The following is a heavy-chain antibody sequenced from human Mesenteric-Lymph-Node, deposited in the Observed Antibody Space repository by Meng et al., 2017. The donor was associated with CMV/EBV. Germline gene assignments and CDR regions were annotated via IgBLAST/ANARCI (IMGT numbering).Heavy chain of an antibody. CDR2: NSGSGHGI. D-gene: IGHD4-11*01. J-gene: IGHJ4*02. V-gene: IGHV3-11*01. CDR3: ARDPNSNYDY. Sequence: GESLKISCPASGFRFRMFPMTWIRQAPGKGLEWVAHNSGSGHGIAYADSVKGRFTISRDNAEDSLYLQMNSLRTGDTAVYYCARDPNSNYDYWGQGTLVTVSS. CDR1: GFRFRMFP.